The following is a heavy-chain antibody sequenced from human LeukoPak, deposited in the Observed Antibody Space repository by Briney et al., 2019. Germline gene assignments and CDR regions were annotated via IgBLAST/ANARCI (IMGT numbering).Heavy chain of an antibody. Sequence: TGGSLRLSCAASGSTFSSYSMNWVRQAAGKGLEWVSFISSSSSTIYYADSVKGRFTISRDNAKNSLYLQMNSLIAEDTAVYYCARGLPIVVVPAAGDYWGQGTLVTVSS. CDR2: ISSSSSTI. CDR3: ARGLPIVVVPAAGDY. J-gene: IGHJ4*02. V-gene: IGHV3-48*01. D-gene: IGHD2-2*01. CDR1: GSTFSSYS.